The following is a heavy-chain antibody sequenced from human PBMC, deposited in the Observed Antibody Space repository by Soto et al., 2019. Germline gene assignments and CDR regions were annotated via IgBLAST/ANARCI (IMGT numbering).Heavy chain of an antibody. Sequence: SETLSLTCTVSGGSISSYYWSWIRQPPGKGLEWIGYIYYSGSTNYNPSPKSRVTISVDTSKNQFSLKLSSVTAADTAVYYCARQYCSSTSCYPFDYWGQGTLVTVSS. CDR3: ARQYCSSTSCYPFDY. J-gene: IGHJ4*02. V-gene: IGHV4-59*08. D-gene: IGHD2-2*01. CDR1: GGSISSYY. CDR2: IYYSGST.